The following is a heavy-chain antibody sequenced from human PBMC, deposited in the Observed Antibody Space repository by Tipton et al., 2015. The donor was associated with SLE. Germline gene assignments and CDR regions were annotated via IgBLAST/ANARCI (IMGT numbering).Heavy chain of an antibody. Sequence: TLSLTCTVSGGSVSSGSYYWSWIRQPPGKGLEWIGEINHSGSTNYNPSLKSRVTISVDTSKNQFSLKLSSVTAADTAVYYCAGHHYDILTYYGMDVWGQGTTVTVSS. CDR3: AGHHYDILTYYGMDV. J-gene: IGHJ6*02. CDR2: INHSGST. CDR1: GGSVSSGSYY. D-gene: IGHD3-9*01. V-gene: IGHV4-61*01.